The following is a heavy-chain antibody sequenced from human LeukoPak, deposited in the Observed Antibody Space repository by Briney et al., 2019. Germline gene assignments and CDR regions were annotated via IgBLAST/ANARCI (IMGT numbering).Heavy chain of an antibody. CDR3: ATRRLWFGELGNWFDP. J-gene: IGHJ5*02. D-gene: IGHD3-10*01. V-gene: IGHV1-8*01. CDR1: GYTFTSYD. CDR2: MNPNSGNT. Sequence: APVKVSCKASGYTFTSYDINWVRQATGQGLEWMGWMNPNSGNTGYAQKFQGRVTMTRNTSISTAYMVLSSLRSEDTAVYYCATRRLWFGELGNWFDPWGQGTLVTVSS.